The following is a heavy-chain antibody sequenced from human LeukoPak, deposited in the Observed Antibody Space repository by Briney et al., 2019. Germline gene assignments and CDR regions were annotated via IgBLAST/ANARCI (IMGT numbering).Heavy chain of an antibody. D-gene: IGHD4-23*01. CDR2: INQNGGVK. Sequence: GGSLRLSCAASGFTFSTYGMHWVRQAPGKGLEWVATINQNGGVKYYVDSVKGRFTISRDNAKTSLFLQMNSLRIDDTAMYYCTRTVNSASDFWGQGTLVTVSS. CDR1: GFTFSTYG. CDR3: TRTVNSASDF. J-gene: IGHJ4*02. V-gene: IGHV3-7*03.